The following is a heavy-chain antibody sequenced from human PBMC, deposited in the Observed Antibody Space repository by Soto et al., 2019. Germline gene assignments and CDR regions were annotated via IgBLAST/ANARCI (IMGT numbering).Heavy chain of an antibody. D-gene: IGHD3-10*01. J-gene: IGHJ6*02. CDR1: GFTFSSYA. V-gene: IGHV3-23*01. Sequence: GGSLRLSCAASGFTFSSYAMSWVRQAPGKGLEWVSAISGSGGSTYYADSVKGRFTISRDNSKNTLYLQMNSLRAEDTAVYYCAKGYYASGSHGMDVWGQGTTVTVSS. CDR3: AKGYYASGSHGMDV. CDR2: ISGSGGST.